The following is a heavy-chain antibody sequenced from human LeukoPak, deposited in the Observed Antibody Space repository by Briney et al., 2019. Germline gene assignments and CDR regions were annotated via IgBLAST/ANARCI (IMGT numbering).Heavy chain of an antibody. Sequence: PGGSLTLSCAASGFAFSSYAMSWVRQAPGKGLEWVSAISASGGSTYYADSVKGRFTISRDNSNNTLYLQMNSLRAEDTAVYYCARTSDYYGSGSYDYWGQGTLVTVSS. CDR2: ISASGGST. CDR3: ARTSDYYGSGSYDY. J-gene: IGHJ4*02. D-gene: IGHD3-10*01. CDR1: GFAFSSYA. V-gene: IGHV3-23*01.